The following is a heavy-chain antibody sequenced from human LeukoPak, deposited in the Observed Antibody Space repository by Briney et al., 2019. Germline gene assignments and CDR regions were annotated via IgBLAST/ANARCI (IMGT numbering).Heavy chain of an antibody. V-gene: IGHV3-21*01. J-gene: IGHJ4*02. CDR2: ISSSSSYI. D-gene: IGHD3-10*01. Sequence: GGSLSLSCAASGFPFRSYSMNWVRQAPGKGLEWVSSISSSSSYIYYADSVKGRFTISRDNAKNSLYLQMNSLRAEDTAVYYCAREGYYYGSGSYEDYWGQGTLVTVSS. CDR1: GFPFRSYS. CDR3: AREGYYYGSGSYEDY.